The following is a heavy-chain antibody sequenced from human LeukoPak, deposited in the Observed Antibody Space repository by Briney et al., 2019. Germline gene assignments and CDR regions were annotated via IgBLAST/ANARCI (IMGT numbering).Heavy chain of an antibody. CDR2: ISGSGGST. CDR1: GFTFSSYA. CDR3: AKVGYGDYYYGMDV. J-gene: IGHJ6*02. V-gene: IGHV3-23*01. Sequence: PGGSLRLSCAASGFTFSSYAMSWVRQAPGKGLEWVSAISGSGGSTYYADSVKGRFTISRDNSKNTLYLQMNSLRAEDTAVYYCAKVGYGDYYYGMDVWGQGTTVTVSS. D-gene: IGHD4-17*01.